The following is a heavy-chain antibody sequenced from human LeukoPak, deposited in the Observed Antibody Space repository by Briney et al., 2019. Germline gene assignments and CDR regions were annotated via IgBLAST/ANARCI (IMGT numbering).Heavy chain of an antibody. J-gene: IGHJ5*02. CDR2: INHSGSA. CDR1: GGSFSGYY. D-gene: IGHD2-2*01. CDR3: ARAGLSLPAAIHDWFDP. Sequence: PSETLSLTCAVYGGSFSGYYWSWIRQPPGKGLEWIGEINHSGSANYNPSLKSRVTISVDTSKNQFSLKLSSVTAADTAVYYCARAGLSLPAAIHDWFDPWGQGTLVTVSS. V-gene: IGHV4-34*01.